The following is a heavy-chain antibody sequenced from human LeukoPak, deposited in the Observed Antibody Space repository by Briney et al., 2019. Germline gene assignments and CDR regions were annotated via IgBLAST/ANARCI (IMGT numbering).Heavy chain of an antibody. Sequence: GASVKVSCKASGYTFTGYYMHWVRQAPGQGLEWMGRINPNSGGTNYAQKFQGRVTMTRDTSISTAYMELSRLRSDDTAVYYCARAYGGRHSWFDPWGQGTLVTVSS. CDR1: GYTFTGYY. V-gene: IGHV1-2*06. D-gene: IGHD4/OR15-4a*01. CDR2: INPNSGGT. J-gene: IGHJ5*02. CDR3: ARAYGGRHSWFDP.